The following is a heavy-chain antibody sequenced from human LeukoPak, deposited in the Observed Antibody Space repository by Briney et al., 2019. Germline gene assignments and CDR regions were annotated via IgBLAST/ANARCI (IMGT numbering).Heavy chain of an antibody. D-gene: IGHD4-17*01. V-gene: IGHV4-59*08. CDR3: ARHVSVTPWFFDL. Sequence: PSETLSLTCTFSGGSMSGQFWSWFRQPPGKGLEWIGYVHSSGSTNYNPSLKSRVTISIDTSKNQFSLNLSSATAADTALYYCARHVSVTPWFFDLWGRGTLVTVSS. CDR2: VHSSGST. J-gene: IGHJ2*01. CDR1: GGSMSGQF.